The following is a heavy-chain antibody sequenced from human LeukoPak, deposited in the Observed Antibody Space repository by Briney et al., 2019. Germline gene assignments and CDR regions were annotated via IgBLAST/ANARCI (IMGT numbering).Heavy chain of an antibody. CDR3: ARGLGQLLCGYYYYYMDV. J-gene: IGHJ6*03. CDR2: INPNSGGT. V-gene: IGHV1-2*02. CDR1: GYTFTGYY. Sequence: ASVKVSCKASGYTFTGYYMHWVRQAPGQGLEWMGWINPNSGGTNYAQKFQGGVTMTRDTSISTAYMELSRLRSDDTAVYYCARGLGQLLCGYYYYYMDVWGKGTTVTVSS. D-gene: IGHD2-2*01.